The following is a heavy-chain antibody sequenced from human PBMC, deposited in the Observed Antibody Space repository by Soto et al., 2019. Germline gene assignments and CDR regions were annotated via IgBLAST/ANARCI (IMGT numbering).Heavy chain of an antibody. J-gene: IGHJ4*02. V-gene: IGHV3-23*01. CDR2: ISGSGGST. CDR3: ARKWGLYYPPLIDY. Sequence: EVQLLESGGGLVQPGGSLRLSCAASGFTFSSYAMSWVRQAPGKGLEWVSAISGSGGSTYYADSVKGRFTISRDNSKNPLYLQMNSLRAWDTAVYYCARKWGLYYPPLIDYCGQGTLVTVSS. D-gene: IGHD1-26*01. CDR1: GFTFSSYA.